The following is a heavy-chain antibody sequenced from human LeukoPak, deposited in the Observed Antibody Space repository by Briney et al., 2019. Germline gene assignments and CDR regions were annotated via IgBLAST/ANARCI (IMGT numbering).Heavy chain of an antibody. V-gene: IGHV4-39*01. CDR1: GGSISSSSYY. J-gene: IGHJ4*02. CDR2: IYYSGST. CDR3: ARNNIGTRTYDY. D-gene: IGHD1/OR15-1a*01. Sequence: KTSETLSLTCTVSGGSISSSSYYWGWLRQPPGQELDWIGNIYYSGSTYYNPSLKSRVTISVDTSKNQFSVKLTSVTAADTAVYYCARNNIGTRTYDYWGQETLVTVS.